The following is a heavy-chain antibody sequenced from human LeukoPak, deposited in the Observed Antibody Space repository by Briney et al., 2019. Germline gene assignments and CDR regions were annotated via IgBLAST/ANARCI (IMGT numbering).Heavy chain of an antibody. Sequence: GGSLRLSCAASGFTFSSYGMHWVRQAPGKGLEWVSGISGSGGSTKYADSVKGRFTISRDNSKNTLYLQMNSLRAEDTAVYYCAKEEYSSSYDYWGQGTLVTVSS. J-gene: IGHJ4*02. V-gene: IGHV3-23*01. CDR3: AKEEYSSSYDY. D-gene: IGHD6-6*01. CDR2: ISGSGGST. CDR1: GFTFSSYG.